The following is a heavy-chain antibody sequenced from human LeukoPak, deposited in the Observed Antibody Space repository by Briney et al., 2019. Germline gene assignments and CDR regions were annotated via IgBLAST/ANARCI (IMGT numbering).Heavy chain of an antibody. CDR2: IYYSGST. V-gene: IGHV4-39*01. Sequence: WVRQPPGKGLEWIGSIYYSGSTYYNPSLKSRVTISVDTSKNQFSLKLSSVTAADTAVYYCARSLSITYYYDSSGYPLTRDYWGQGTLVTVSS. D-gene: IGHD3-22*01. CDR3: ARSLSITYYYDSSGYPLTRDY. J-gene: IGHJ4*02.